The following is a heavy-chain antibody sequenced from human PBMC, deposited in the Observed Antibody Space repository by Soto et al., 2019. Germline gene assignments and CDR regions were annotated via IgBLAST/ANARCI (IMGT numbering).Heavy chain of an antibody. Sequence: QVHLVQSGAEVKKPGSSVKVSCKASGYMFTKSAMHWVRQAPGQRLEWMGWISGDSGNTKYSPKLQDRVTITRDTAASTAYMELSSLRSDDTALYYCARDGVAACNINFDYWGQGALVTVSS. J-gene: IGHJ4*01. V-gene: IGHV1-3*01. CDR3: ARDGVAACNINFDY. D-gene: IGHD6-25*01. CDR2: ISGDSGNT. CDR1: GYMFTKSA.